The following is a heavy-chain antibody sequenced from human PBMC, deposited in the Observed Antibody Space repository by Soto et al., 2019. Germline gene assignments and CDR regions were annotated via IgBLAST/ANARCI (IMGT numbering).Heavy chain of an antibody. CDR2: ILSDGSAE. J-gene: IGHJ4*02. V-gene: IGHV3-33*01. CDR1: GFSFSRHG. D-gene: IGHD2-15*01. CDR3: ARDHAYSDNGLDY. Sequence: QVQLVESGGGVVQPGRSLKLSCEATGFSFSRHGMHWVRQAPGKGLEWLAVILSDGSAEEYAGSVQGRFTISRDNSKTVLYLEMNDLRAEETSVYWARDHAYSDNGLDYWGQRFVVKVSP.